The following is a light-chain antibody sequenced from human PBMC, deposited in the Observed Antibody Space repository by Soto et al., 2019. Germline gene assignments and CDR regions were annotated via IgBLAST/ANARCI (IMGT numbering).Light chain of an antibody. Sequence: EIVLTQSPATLSLSPGERATLSCRASQSVRHYLAWYQQKPGQAPRLLIYYASNRATGIPARFSGSGSGTDFTLTISSLEPEDFSVYYCQQRSNWLITFGQGTRLEIK. V-gene: IGKV3-11*01. J-gene: IGKJ5*01. CDR2: YAS. CDR3: QQRSNWLIT. CDR1: QSVRHY.